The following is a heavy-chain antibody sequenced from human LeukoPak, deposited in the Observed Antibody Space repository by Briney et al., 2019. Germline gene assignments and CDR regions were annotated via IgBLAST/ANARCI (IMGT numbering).Heavy chain of an antibody. CDR3: ARQVGSSRIDY. CDR1: GGSITTYY. J-gene: IGHJ4*02. Sequence: SETLSLTCTVSGGSITTYYWSWIWQSPGKGLEWIGYIYPGGTTSYNPSLTSRVTISLDRSRSQFSLKLSSVTAADTAVYYCARQVGSSRIDYWGQGTLVTVSS. CDR2: IYPGGTT. D-gene: IGHD1-26*01. V-gene: IGHV4-59*08.